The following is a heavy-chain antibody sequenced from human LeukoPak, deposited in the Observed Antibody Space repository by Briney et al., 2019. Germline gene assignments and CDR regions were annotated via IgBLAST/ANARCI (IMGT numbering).Heavy chain of an antibody. J-gene: IGHJ5*02. CDR3: ARVRAEQWLVSYWFDP. D-gene: IGHD6-19*01. CDR1: GGSFSGYY. V-gene: IGHV4-34*01. CDR2: INHSGST. Sequence: SETLSLTCAVYGGSFSGYYWGWIRQPPGKGLEWIGEINHSGSTNYNPSLKSRVTISVDTSKNQFSLKLRSVTAADTAVYYCARVRAEQWLVSYWFDPWGQGTLVTVSS.